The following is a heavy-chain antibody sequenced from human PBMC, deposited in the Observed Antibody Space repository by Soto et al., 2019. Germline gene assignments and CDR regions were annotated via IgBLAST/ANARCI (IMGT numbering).Heavy chain of an antibody. Sequence: GGSLRLSCAASGFTFSNAWMSWVRQAPGKGLEWVGRIKSKTDGGTTDYAAPVKGRFTISRDDSKNTLYLQMNSLKTEDTAVYYCTTDYYDSSGYDAFDIWGQGTMVTVSS. CDR1: GFTFSNAW. J-gene: IGHJ3*02. CDR2: IKSKTDGGTT. D-gene: IGHD3-22*01. CDR3: TTDYYDSSGYDAFDI. V-gene: IGHV3-15*01.